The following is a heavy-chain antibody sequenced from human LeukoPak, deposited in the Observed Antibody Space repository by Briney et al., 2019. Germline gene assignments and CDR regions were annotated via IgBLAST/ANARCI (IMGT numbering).Heavy chain of an antibody. Sequence: ASVKVSCRASGYTFTSYGISWVRQAPGQGLEWMGWISAYNGNTNYAQKLQGRVTITTDTSTSTAYMELGSLRSDDTAVYYCARGRPYSSSWYWGPNYYYYYYMDVWGKGTTVTVSS. CDR2: ISAYNGNT. CDR3: ARGRPYSSSWYWGPNYYYYYYMDV. J-gene: IGHJ6*03. CDR1: GYTFTSYG. D-gene: IGHD6-13*01. V-gene: IGHV1-18*01.